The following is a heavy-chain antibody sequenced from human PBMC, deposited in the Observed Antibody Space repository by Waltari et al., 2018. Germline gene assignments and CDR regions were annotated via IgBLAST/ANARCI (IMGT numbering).Heavy chain of an antibody. Sequence: DVQLVESGGGVGPPGGSVRLSFTASGFASSTYWRHWVRHAPGTGLMWVSRIDSDGSSTSYEDSVRGRFTISRDNAKNTLYLQMNSVRDEDTAVYYCGRARVQGVKYFDYWGRGTLVTVSS. CDR3: GRARVQGVKYFDY. CDR1: GFASSTYW. D-gene: IGHD3-10*01. V-gene: IGHV3-74*01. CDR2: IDSDGSST. J-gene: IGHJ4*02.